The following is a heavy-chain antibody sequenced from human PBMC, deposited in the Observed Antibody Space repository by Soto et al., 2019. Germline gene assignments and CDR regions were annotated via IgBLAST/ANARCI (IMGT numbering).Heavy chain of an antibody. Sequence: PGGSLRLSCAASGFTFSRYWMHWVRQAPGKGLVWVSRINSDGSSTFSADSVKGRFTISSDNAKNTLYLQMNSLRAEDTAVYYWAREGGGYSYGNFDYWGQGTLVTVSS. CDR3: AREGGGYSYGNFDY. D-gene: IGHD5-18*01. J-gene: IGHJ4*02. CDR1: GFTFSRYW. CDR2: INSDGSST. V-gene: IGHV3-74*01.